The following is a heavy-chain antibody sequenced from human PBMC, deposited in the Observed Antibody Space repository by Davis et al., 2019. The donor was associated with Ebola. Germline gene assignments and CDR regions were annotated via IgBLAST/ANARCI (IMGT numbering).Heavy chain of an antibody. V-gene: IGHV3-64D*06. CDR3: ARQGWSGYSLRHWLDP. J-gene: IGHJ5*02. D-gene: IGHD3-3*01. Sequence: GGSLRLSCSASGFTFSTYAMHWVRQAPGKGLEYVSAISYNGGSTYYADSVKGRFTISRDNSKNMLYLQMSSLRAEDTAVYYCARQGWSGYSLRHWLDPWGRGTLVTVSS. CDR1: GFTFSTYA. CDR2: ISYNGGST.